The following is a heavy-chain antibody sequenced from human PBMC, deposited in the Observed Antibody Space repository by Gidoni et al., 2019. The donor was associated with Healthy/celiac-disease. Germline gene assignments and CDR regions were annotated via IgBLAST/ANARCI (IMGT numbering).Heavy chain of an antibody. D-gene: IGHD2-15*01. Sequence: QVQRVEYGGGVVQPGRGMSVSCAACGFTFSSYAMHGVRQAPGKGLEGGAVISYDGSNKYYADSVKGRFTFSRDNSKNMLYLQMNSLSSEHTAVYYCACAPEYCSGGSCHVYYGMYVWGQGTTVTLSS. CDR1: GFTFSSYA. V-gene: IGHV3-30*01. J-gene: IGHJ6*02. CDR3: ACAPEYCSGGSCHVYYGMYV. CDR2: ISYDGSNK.